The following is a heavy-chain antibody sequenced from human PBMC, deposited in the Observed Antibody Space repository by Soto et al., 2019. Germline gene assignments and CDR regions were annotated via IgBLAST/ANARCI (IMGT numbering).Heavy chain of an antibody. CDR3: ATRDPLYYFDY. CDR1: GFTFSSYG. J-gene: IGHJ4*02. CDR2: IWYDGSNK. V-gene: IGHV3-33*01. Sequence: GGSLRLSCAASGFTFSSYGMHWVRQAPGKGLEWVAVIWYDGSNKYYADSVKGRFTISRDNSKNTLYLQMNSLRAEDTAVYYCATRDPLYYFDYWGQGTLVTVSS.